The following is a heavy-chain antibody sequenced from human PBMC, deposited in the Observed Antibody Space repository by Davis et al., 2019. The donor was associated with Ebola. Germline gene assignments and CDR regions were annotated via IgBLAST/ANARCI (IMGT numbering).Heavy chain of an antibody. D-gene: IGHD5-24*01. J-gene: IGHJ4*02. CDR1: GYTFPSHW. Sequence: GESLKISCKGSGYTFPSHWIGWVRQMPGKGLDWMGIIYPGDSDTRYSPSFQGQVTMSADKSVSTAYLQWSSLKASDTAMYYCARRDAYNRPLDYWGQGTLVTVSS. V-gene: IGHV5-51*01. CDR2: IYPGDSDT. CDR3: ARRDAYNRPLDY.